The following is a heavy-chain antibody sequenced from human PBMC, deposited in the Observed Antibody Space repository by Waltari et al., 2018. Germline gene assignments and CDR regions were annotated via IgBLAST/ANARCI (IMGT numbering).Heavy chain of an antibody. J-gene: IGHJ6*02. Sequence: EVQLVQSGAEVNKPGESLKISCKGSGYSFTSYWIGWVRQVPGKGLEWMGIIYPGDSDTRYSPSFQGQVTISADKSISTAYLQWSSLKASDTAMYYCARARDGSGRDNYYYYGMDVWGQGTTVTVSS. CDR3: ARARDGSGRDNYYYYGMDV. D-gene: IGHD3-10*01. V-gene: IGHV5-51*01. CDR1: GYSFTSYW. CDR2: IYPGDSDT.